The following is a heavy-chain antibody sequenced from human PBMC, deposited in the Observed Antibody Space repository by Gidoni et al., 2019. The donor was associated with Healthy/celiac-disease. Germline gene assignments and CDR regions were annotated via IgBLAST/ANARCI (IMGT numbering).Heavy chain of an antibody. CDR3: ARHVGAYYYDSSAPLLDY. J-gene: IGHJ4*02. V-gene: IGHV5-51*01. Sequence: EVQLVQSGAEVKKPGESLKISCKGSGYSFTSYWIGWVRQMPGKGLEWMGIIYPGDSDTRYSPSFQGQVTISADKSISTAYLQWSSLKASDTAMYYCARHVGAYYYDSSAPLLDYWGQGTLVTVSS. CDR1: GYSFTSYW. CDR2: IYPGDSDT. D-gene: IGHD3-22*01.